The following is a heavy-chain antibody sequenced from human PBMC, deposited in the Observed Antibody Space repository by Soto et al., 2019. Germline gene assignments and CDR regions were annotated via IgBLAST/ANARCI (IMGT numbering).Heavy chain of an antibody. CDR1: GGSISSSSYY. J-gene: IGHJ6*02. CDR3: ARLLVDTAMAGDYYYYGMDV. V-gene: IGHV4-39*01. CDR2: IYYSGST. Sequence: PSETLSLTCTVSGGSISSSSYYWGWIRQPPGKGLEWIGSIYYSGSTYYNPSLKSRVTISVDTSKNQFSLKLSSVTAADTAVYYCARLLVDTAMAGDYYYYGMDVWGQGTTVTVSS. D-gene: IGHD5-18*01.